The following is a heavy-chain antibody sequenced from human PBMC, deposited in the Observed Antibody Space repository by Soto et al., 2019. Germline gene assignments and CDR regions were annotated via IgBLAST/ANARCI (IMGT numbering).Heavy chain of an antibody. V-gene: IGHV1-18*01. Sequence: QIQLVQSGSEVREPGALAKVSCKTSGYTFTNNDVCWVRQAPGQGLEWMGWISPYSGKTNYARKFRDRVTMTADTSTSTLYMELGSLTSDGTAVYYCAREGLLLLADYWGQGTLVTVSS. J-gene: IGHJ4*02. CDR3: AREGLLLLADY. CDR2: ISPYSGKT. CDR1: GYTFTNND. D-gene: IGHD3-22*01.